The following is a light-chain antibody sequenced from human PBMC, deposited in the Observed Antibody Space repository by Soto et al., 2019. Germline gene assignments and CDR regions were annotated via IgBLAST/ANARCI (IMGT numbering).Light chain of an antibody. CDR3: QQYGSSST. J-gene: IGKJ5*01. Sequence: IVLTQSPGTLSLSPGEIATISCRASQSVSYYLAWYQQKPGQAPRLLIYDASSRATGVPDRFSGSGSGTDFTLTISRLEPEDFAVYYCQQYGSSSTLGQGTRLEI. CDR1: QSVSYY. V-gene: IGKV3-20*01. CDR2: DAS.